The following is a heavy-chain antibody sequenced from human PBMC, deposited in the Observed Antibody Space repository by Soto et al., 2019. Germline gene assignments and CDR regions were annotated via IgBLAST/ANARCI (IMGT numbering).Heavy chain of an antibody. CDR2: IWYDGSNK. CDR3: ARDRRFLEWLDY. D-gene: IGHD3-3*01. Sequence: QVQLVESGGGVVQPGRSLTLSCVASGFTFTSYVIHWVRQAPGKGLEWVSVIWYDGSNKYYGDSVKSRFSISRHNSKNTVFLQMNGLRAEDTAVYYCARDRRFLEWLDYWGQGTLVSVSS. J-gene: IGHJ4*02. V-gene: IGHV3-33*01. CDR1: GFTFTSYV.